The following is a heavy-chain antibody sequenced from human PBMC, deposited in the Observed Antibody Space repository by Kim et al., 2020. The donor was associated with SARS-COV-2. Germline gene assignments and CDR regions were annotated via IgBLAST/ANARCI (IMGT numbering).Heavy chain of an antibody. D-gene: IGHD3-16*02. CDR1: GFTFSSYG. J-gene: IGHJ6*01. CDR3: ATDIMITFGGVIPTDYY. V-gene: IGHV3-30*03. Sequence: GGSLRLSCAASGFTFSSYGMHWVRQAPGKGLEWVAVISYDGSNKYYADSVKGRFTISRDNSKNTLYLQMNSLRAEDTAVSYCATDIMITFGGVIPTDYY. CDR2: ISYDGSNK.